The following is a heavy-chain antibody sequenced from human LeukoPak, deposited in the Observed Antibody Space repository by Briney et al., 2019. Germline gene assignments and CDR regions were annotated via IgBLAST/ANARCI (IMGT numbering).Heavy chain of an antibody. CDR2: ISSSSSTI. Sequence: GGSLRLSCAASGFTFSSYSMNWVRQAPGKGREGVSYISSSSSTIYYADSVKGRFTISRDNAKNSLYLQMNSLGAEDTAVYYCARSRTSGRVYYGMDVWGQGTTVTVSS. V-gene: IGHV3-48*04. CDR3: ARSRTSGRVYYGMDV. CDR1: GFTFSSYS. D-gene: IGHD3-10*01. J-gene: IGHJ6*02.